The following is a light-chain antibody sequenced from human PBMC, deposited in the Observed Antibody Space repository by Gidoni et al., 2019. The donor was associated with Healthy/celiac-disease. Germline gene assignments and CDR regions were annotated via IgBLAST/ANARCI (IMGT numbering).Light chain of an antibody. CDR1: QSVSSN. V-gene: IGKV3-15*01. CDR2: GAS. J-gene: IGKJ2*01. Sequence: PAPLSVSPGERATLSCRASQSVSSNLAWYQQKPGQAPRLLIYGASTRATGIPARFSGSGSGTEFTLTISSLQSEDFAVYYCQQYNNWQDTFGQGTKLEIK. CDR3: QQYNNWQDT.